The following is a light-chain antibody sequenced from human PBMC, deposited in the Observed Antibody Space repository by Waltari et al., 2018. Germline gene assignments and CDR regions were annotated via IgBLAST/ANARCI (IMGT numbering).Light chain of an antibody. CDR2: STN. CDR1: SGSASTNYY. J-gene: IGLJ3*02. Sequence: QTVVTQEPSFSVSPGGTVTLTCGLTSGSASTNYYPTWFQPTPGQTPRTLIFSTNTRSAGVPVLFSGSNLGNRAALTIRGTQADDESDYYCVLYMGSGIWVFGGRTKVTVL. CDR3: VLYMGSGIWV. V-gene: IGLV8-61*01.